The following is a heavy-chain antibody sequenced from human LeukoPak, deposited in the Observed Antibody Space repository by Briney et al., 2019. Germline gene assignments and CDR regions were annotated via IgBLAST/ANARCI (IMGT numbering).Heavy chain of an antibody. CDR2: ISGSGGST. Sequence: GGSLRLSCAASGFTFSSYAMSWVRQAPGKGLEWVSAISGSGGSTYYADSVKGRFTISRDNSKNTLYLQMNSLRSEDTAVYYCASTVCSGGSCYLVMIDWGQGTLVTVSS. D-gene: IGHD2-15*01. CDR3: ASTVCSGGSCYLVMID. V-gene: IGHV3-23*01. J-gene: IGHJ4*02. CDR1: GFTFSSYA.